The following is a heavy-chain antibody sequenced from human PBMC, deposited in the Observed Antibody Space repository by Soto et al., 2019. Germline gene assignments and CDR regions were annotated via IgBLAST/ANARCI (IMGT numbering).Heavy chain of an antibody. V-gene: IGHV3-23*01. Sequence: GSLRLSCAASGFTFSNYAMSWVRQAPGKGLEWVSAISGSGGSTYYADSVKGRFTISRDNSKNTLYLQMNSLRAEDTGLYYCAKDYDSSGYYYGSPDYWGQGTLVTVSS. CDR2: ISGSGGST. D-gene: IGHD3-22*01. CDR3: AKDYDSSGYYYGSPDY. CDR1: GFTFSNYA. J-gene: IGHJ4*02.